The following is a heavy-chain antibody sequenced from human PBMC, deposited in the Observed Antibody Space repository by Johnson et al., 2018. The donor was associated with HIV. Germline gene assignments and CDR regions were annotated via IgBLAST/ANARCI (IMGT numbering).Heavy chain of an antibody. CDR3: ARGYGGNYDAFDI. J-gene: IGHJ3*02. Sequence: VQLVESVGGVVQPGRSLRLSCTASRFTFSSYGMHWVRQAPGKGLEWVTFIWSDGSNKYYADSVKGRFTISRDNSKNTLYLQMNSLRAEDTAVYYCARGYGGNYDAFDIWGQGTMVTVSS. CDR2: IWSDGSNK. CDR1: RFTFSSYG. V-gene: IGHV3-30*19. D-gene: IGHD4-23*01.